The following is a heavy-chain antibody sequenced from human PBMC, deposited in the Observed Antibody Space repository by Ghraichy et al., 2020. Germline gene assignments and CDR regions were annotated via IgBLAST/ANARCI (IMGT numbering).Heavy chain of an antibody. D-gene: IGHD1-26*01. CDR1: RFTFSTYA. CDR3: ARESRDVGFSDTFDVDV. J-gene: IGHJ6*02. V-gene: IGHV3-30*03. CDR2: ISYDGRNK. Sequence: GGSLRLSCAASRFTFSTYAMHWVRQAPGKGLEWVALISYDGRNKYYGDSVKGRFTISRDNSKNRLYLQMNSLRAEDTALYYCARESRDVGFSDTFDVDVWGPGTTVTVSS.